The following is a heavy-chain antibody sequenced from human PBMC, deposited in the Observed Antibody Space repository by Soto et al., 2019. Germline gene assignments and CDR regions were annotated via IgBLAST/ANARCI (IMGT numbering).Heavy chain of an antibody. CDR1: GGSISSGGYY. CDR2: IFYRGST. CDR3: AKTLRGHIVVTVVAYDAFDI. D-gene: IGHD2-21*01. V-gene: IGHV4-31*03. J-gene: IGHJ3*02. Sequence: SETLSLTCTVSGGSISSGGYYWSWIRQHPGKGLEWIGNIFYRGSTYYNPSLKSRVTISVDTSKDHFFLNLTSVTAADTAVYYCAKTLRGHIVVTVVAYDAFDIWGHGIMVTVSS.